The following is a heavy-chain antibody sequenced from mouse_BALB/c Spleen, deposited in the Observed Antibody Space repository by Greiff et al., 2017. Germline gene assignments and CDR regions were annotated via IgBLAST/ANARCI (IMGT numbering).Heavy chain of an antibody. CDR2: ISYSGST. CDR1: GDSITSGY. Sequence: EVQLQQSGPSLVKPSQTLSLTCSVTGDSITSGYWNWIRKFPGNKLEYMGYISYSGSTYYNPSLKSRISITRDTSKNQYYLQLNSVTTEDTATYYCARWGYGSSYGYFDVWGAGTTVTVSS. CDR3: ARWGYGSSYGYFDV. J-gene: IGHJ1*01. D-gene: IGHD1-1*01. V-gene: IGHV3-8*02.